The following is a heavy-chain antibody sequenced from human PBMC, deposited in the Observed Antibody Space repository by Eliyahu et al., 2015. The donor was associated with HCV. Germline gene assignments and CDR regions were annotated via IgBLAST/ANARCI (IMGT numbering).Heavy chain of an antibody. CDR1: GGSIRSTSYY. D-gene: IGHD1-1*01. J-gene: IGHJ5*02. CDR2: IFYSGTT. CDR3: AREAWGEFETGGMPYNWFDP. V-gene: IGHV4-39*02. Sequence: QLQLQESGPGLVKPSETLSLTCTVSGGSIRSTSYYWGWIRRPPGKGLEWIASIFYSGTTYFNPSLSSRVTISVDTSRNQFSLRLSSVTAADTAVYYCAREAWGEFETGGMPYNWFDPWGQGTLVTVSS.